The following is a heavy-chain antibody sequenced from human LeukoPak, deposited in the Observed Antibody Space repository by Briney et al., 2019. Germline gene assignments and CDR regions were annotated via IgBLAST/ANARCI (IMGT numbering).Heavy chain of an antibody. CDR1: GFTFSGYW. CDR3: ATENYGSLAG. Sequence: PGGSLRLSCAASGFTFSGYWMSWVRQAPGKGLEWVANIKKDGSPNYYVDSVKGRFTISKDNAKNSLYLQMNSLRAEDTAVYYCATENYGSLAGWGQGTLVTVSS. J-gene: IGHJ4*02. V-gene: IGHV3-7*01. CDR2: IKKDGSPN. D-gene: IGHD2-15*01.